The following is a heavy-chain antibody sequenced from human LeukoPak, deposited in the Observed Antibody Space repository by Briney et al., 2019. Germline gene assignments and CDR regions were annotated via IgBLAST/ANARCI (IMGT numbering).Heavy chain of an antibody. Sequence: SETLSLTCAVYGGSFSGYYWSWIRQPPGKGLEWIGEINHSGSTNYNPSLKSRVTISVDTSKNQFSLKLSSVTAADTAVYYCARGHRGWSLGWYDYWGQGTLVTVSS. CDR1: GGSFSGYY. CDR3: ARGHRGWSLGWYDY. CDR2: INHSGST. V-gene: IGHV4-34*01. D-gene: IGHD6-19*01. J-gene: IGHJ4*02.